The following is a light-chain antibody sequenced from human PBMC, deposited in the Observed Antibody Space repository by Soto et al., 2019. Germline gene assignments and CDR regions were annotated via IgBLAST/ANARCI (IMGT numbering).Light chain of an antibody. J-gene: IGLJ3*02. Sequence: QSVLTQPPSVSGAPGQRVTISCTGSSSNIGAGYDVHWYQQLPGTAPKLLIYGNSNRPSGVPDRFSGSKSGTSASLAITGLQAEDEADYYCQSYDSSPSDWVFGGGTKLTVL. CDR3: QSYDSSPSDWV. CDR1: SSNIGAGYD. CDR2: GNS. V-gene: IGLV1-40*01.